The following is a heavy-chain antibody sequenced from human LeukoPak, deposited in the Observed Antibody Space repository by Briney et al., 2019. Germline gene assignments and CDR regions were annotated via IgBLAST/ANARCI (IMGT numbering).Heavy chain of an antibody. CDR2: ISSSSSYI. V-gene: IGHV3-21*01. Sequence: PGGSLRLSCAASGFTFSSYSMNWVRQALGKGLEWVSSISSSSSYIYYADSVKGRFTISRDNAKNSLYLQMNSLRAEDTAVYYCARGEYSGSSLFDYWGQGTLVTVSS. CDR1: GFTFSSYS. J-gene: IGHJ4*02. CDR3: ARGEYSGSSLFDY. D-gene: IGHD1-26*01.